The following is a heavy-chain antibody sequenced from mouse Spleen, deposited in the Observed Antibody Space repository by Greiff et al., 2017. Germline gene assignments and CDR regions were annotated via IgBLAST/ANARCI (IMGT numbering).Heavy chain of an antibody. Sequence: QVQLQQPGPELVKPGASVKLSCKASGYTFTSYWMHWVKQRPGQGLEWIGNINPSNGGTNYDEKFKSKATLTVDKSSSTAYMQLSSLTSEDSTFYYWARGHSSGYGWFAYWGQGTLVTVSA. CDR2: INPSNGGT. CDR1: GYTFTSYW. V-gene: IGHV1-53*01. D-gene: IGHD3-1*01. CDR3: ARGHSSGYGWFAY. J-gene: IGHJ3*01.